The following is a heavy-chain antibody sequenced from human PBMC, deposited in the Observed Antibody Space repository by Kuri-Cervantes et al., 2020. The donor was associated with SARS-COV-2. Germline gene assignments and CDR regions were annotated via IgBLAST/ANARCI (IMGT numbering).Heavy chain of an antibody. D-gene: IGHD1-26*01. CDR3: ARDQRRYRANDAPYDF. J-gene: IGHJ4*02. V-gene: IGHV4-59*01. CDR2: IYYSGST. Sequence: SETLSLTCTVSGGSISSYYWSWIRQPPGKGLEWIGYIYYSGSTNYSPSLKSRVTISVDTSKNQFSLKLSSVTAADTAVYYCARDQRRYRANDAPYDFWGQGTLVTVSS. CDR1: GGSISSYY.